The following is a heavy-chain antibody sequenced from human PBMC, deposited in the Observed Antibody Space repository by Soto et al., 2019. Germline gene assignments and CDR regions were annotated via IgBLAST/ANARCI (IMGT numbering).Heavy chain of an antibody. D-gene: IGHD3-3*01. CDR2: IIPIFGTA. CDR3: ARSRWEYYDFWSGYSYGMDV. CDR1: GGTFSSYA. J-gene: IGHJ6*02. Sequence: QVQLVQSGAEVKKPGSSVKVSCKASGGTFSSYAISWVRQAPGQGLEWMGGIIPIFGTANYAQKFQGRVTITADEATSTAYMGLSSLRSEDTAVYYCARSRWEYYDFWSGYSYGMDVWGQGTTVTVSS. V-gene: IGHV1-69*01.